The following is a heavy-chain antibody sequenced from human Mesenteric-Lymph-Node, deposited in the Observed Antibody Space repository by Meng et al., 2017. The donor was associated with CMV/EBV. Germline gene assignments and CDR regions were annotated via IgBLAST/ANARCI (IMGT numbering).Heavy chain of an antibody. CDR3: ARDNHDFWTGHYGMDV. D-gene: IGHD3/OR15-3a*01. J-gene: IGHJ6*02. CDR1: GFTFSNYG. CDR2: IWYDGRKE. V-gene: IGHV3-33*01. Sequence: GESLKISCAASGFTFSNYGMHWVRQAPGKGLEWVAVIWYDGRKEYYSDSVQGRFTISRDNSKNTLYLQMSSLRVEDTAVYYCARDNHDFWTGHYGMDVWGQGTTVTVSS.